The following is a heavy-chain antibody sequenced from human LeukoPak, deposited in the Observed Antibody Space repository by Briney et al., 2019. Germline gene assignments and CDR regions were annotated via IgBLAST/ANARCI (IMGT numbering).Heavy chain of an antibody. V-gene: IGHV3-23*01. CDR2: ITGPGEGT. Sequence: PGGSLRLSCAASGFSFSDYAMSWVRQAPGKGLEWVSAITGPGEGTWYADSVQGRFTTSRDNSKNTLYLRMNSLRAEDTAVYFCAKRMYGWYQIDYWGQGTLVTVSS. J-gene: IGHJ4*02. CDR3: AKRMYGWYQIDY. D-gene: IGHD6-19*01. CDR1: GFSFSDYA.